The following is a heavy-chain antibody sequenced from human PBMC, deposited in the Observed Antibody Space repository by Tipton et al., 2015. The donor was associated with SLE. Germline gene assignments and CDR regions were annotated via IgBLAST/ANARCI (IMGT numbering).Heavy chain of an antibody. D-gene: IGHD5-18*01. CDR1: GFTFSSYS. Sequence: SLRLSCAASGFTFSSYSMNWVRQAPGKGLEWVSSISSSSSYTNYADSAKGRFTISRDNAKNSLYLQMNSLRAEDTAVYYCATDVDTAMSAFDIWGQGTMVTVSS. V-gene: IGHV3-21*01. CDR3: ATDVDTAMSAFDI. CDR2: ISSSSSYT. J-gene: IGHJ3*02.